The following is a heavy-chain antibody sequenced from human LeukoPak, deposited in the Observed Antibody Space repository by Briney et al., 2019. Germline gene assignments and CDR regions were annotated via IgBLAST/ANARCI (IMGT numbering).Heavy chain of an antibody. CDR1: GGSIRSYY. V-gene: IGHV4-59*08. Sequence: SETLSLTCAVSGGSIRSYYWSWIRQPPGKGLEWIGHIHYSGSTNHNPSLKSRVTTSVDTSKNQFSLKLGSVIAADTAVYYCARQVAAVGYYFDYWGQGTLVTVSS. CDR2: IHYSGST. CDR3: ARQVAAVGYYFDY. D-gene: IGHD6-13*01. J-gene: IGHJ4*02.